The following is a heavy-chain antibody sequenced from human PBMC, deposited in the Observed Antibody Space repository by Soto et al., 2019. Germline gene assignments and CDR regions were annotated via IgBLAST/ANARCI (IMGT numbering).Heavy chain of an antibody. J-gene: IGHJ6*03. CDR3: ARAYSSGWYETHYYYYYYMDV. CDR2: ISAYNGNT. CDR1: GYTFTSYG. D-gene: IGHD6-19*01. V-gene: IGHV1-18*01. Sequence: ASVKVSCKASGYTFTSYGISWVRQAPGQGLEWMGWISAYNGNTNYAQKLQGRVTMTTDTSTSTAYMELRSLRSDDTAVYYCARAYSSGWYETHYYYYYYMDVWGKGTTVTVSS.